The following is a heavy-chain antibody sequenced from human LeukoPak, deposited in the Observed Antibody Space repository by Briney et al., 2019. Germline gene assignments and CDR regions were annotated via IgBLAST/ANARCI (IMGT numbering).Heavy chain of an antibody. CDR2: ISSNGGST. Sequence: GGSLRLSCAASGFTFSSYAMHWVRQAPGKGLEYVSAISSNGGSTYYANSVKGRFTISRDNSKNTLYLQMGSLRAEDMAVYYCARDFEVRGYSFYFDYWGQGTLVTVSS. V-gene: IGHV3-64*01. CDR1: GFTFSSYA. J-gene: IGHJ4*02. D-gene: IGHD5-18*01. CDR3: ARDFEVRGYSFYFDY.